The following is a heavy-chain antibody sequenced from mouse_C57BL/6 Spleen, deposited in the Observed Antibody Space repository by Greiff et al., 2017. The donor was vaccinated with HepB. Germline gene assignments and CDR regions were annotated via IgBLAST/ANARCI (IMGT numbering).Heavy chain of an antibody. Sequence: QVQLQQPGAELVRPGSSVKLSCKASGYTFTSYWMHWVKQRPIQGLEWIGNIDPSDSETHYNQKFKDKATLTVDKSSSTAYMQLSSLTSEDSAVYYCASGGYGSFYFDYWGQGTTLTVSS. CDR3: ASGGYGSFYFDY. J-gene: IGHJ2*01. CDR1: GYTFTSYW. V-gene: IGHV1-52*01. D-gene: IGHD1-1*01. CDR2: IDPSDSET.